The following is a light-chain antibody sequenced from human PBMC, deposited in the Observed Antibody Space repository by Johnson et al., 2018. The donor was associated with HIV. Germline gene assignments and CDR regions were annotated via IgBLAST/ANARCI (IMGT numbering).Light chain of an antibody. V-gene: IGLV1-51*02. J-gene: IGLJ1*01. CDR3: GTWDSSPRAGGNV. Sequence: QSVLTQPPSVSAAPGQKVTISCSGSSSNIGNNFVSWYQQLPVTAPKLLIYENNKRPSGIPARFSGSKSGTSATLGITGLQTGDEADYSCGTWDSSPRAGGNVFGTGTKVTVL. CDR1: SSNIGNNF. CDR2: ENN.